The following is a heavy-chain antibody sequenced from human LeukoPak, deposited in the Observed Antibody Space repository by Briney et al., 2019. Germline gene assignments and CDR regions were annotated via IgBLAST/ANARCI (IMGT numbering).Heavy chain of an antibody. D-gene: IGHD2-21*01. CDR2: INGSGDAT. J-gene: IGHJ4*02. CDR3: AKSDCGSDGCKLLNY. CDR1: GFIFSHYT. V-gene: IGHV3-23*01. Sequence: QSGGSLRLSCAASGFIFSHYTMTRVRQAPGKGLEWVSSINGSGDATKYADFVMGRFTISRDNSKNTVSLQMNSLRAEDTAVYYCAKSDCGSDGCKLLNYWGQGTLVMASS.